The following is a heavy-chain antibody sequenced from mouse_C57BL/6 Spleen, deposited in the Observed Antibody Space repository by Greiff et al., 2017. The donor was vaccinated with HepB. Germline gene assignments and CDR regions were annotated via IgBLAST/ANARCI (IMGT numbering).Heavy chain of an antibody. CDR2: IDPSDSYT. Sequence: QVQLQQPGAELEMPGASVKLSCKASGYTFTSYWMHWVKQRPGQGLEWIGEIDPSDSYTNYNQKFKGKSTLTVDKSSSTAYMQLSSLTSEDSAVYYCARRPLLRYAMDYWGQGTSVTVSS. CDR3: ARRPLLRYAMDY. V-gene: IGHV1-69*01. J-gene: IGHJ4*01. D-gene: IGHD1-1*01. CDR1: GYTFTSYW.